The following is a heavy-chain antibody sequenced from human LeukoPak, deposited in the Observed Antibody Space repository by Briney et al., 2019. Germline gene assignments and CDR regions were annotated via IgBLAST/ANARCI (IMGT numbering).Heavy chain of an antibody. J-gene: IGHJ5*02. CDR2: IFYSGST. Sequence: PSETLSLTCTVSGGSISSSSHHWDWIRQPPGQGLEWIGSIFYSGSTYYSPSLKGRVTITVDTSKNQFSLTLSSVTAADTAVYYCAKDSGSYHTNWFDPWGQGTLVTVSS. CDR1: GGSISSSSHH. D-gene: IGHD1-26*01. V-gene: IGHV4-39*02. CDR3: AKDSGSYHTNWFDP.